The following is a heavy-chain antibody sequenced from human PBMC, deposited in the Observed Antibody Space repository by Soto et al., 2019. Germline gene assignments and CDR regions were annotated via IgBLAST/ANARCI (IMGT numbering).Heavy chain of an antibody. J-gene: IGHJ4*02. D-gene: IGHD6-19*01. CDR2: MNPNSGNI. Sequence: QVQLVQSGAEVKKPGASVKVSCKATGYTFTSYDINWVRRATGQGLEWMGWMNPNSGNIGYAQKFQGRVTMTRNTSISTAYMELSSLRSEDTAVYYCARGRIAVAGTLHYWGQGTLVTVSS. CDR1: GYTFTSYD. CDR3: ARGRIAVAGTLHY. V-gene: IGHV1-8*01.